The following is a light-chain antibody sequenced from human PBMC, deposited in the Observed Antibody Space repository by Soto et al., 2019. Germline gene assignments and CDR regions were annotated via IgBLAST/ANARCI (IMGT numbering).Light chain of an antibody. CDR3: QQSYRTPLT. V-gene: IGKV1-39*01. J-gene: IGKJ4*01. CDR1: QSIGSW. Sequence: DIQMTQSPSTLSASVGDRVTITCRASQSIGSWLAWYQQKPGKAPNLLIYAASSLQSGVPSRFSGSGSGTDFTLTISSLQPEDFATYYCQQSYRTPLTFGGGTKVDIK. CDR2: AAS.